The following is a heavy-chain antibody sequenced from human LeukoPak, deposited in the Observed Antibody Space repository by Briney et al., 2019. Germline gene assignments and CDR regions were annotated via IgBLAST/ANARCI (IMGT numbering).Heavy chain of an antibody. J-gene: IGHJ4*02. CDR2: IIPIFGIA. V-gene: IGHV1-69*04. Sequence: ASVKVSCKASGGTFSSYAISWVRQAPGQGLEWMVRIIPIFGIANYAQKFQGRVTITADKSTSTAYMELSSLRSEDTAVYYCARDRGCSGGSCYSTGNYFDYWGQGTLVTVSS. CDR1: GGTFSSYA. D-gene: IGHD2-15*01. CDR3: ARDRGCSGGSCYSTGNYFDY.